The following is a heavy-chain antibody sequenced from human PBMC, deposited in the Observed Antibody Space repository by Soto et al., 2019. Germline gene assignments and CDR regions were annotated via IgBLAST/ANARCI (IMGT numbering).Heavy chain of an antibody. V-gene: IGHV1-69*02. J-gene: IGHJ3*02. D-gene: IGHD3-10*01. CDR1: GGTFSSYT. CDR3: ATASGSGSYNNDAFDI. CDR2: IIPILGIA. Sequence: QVQLVQSGAEVKKPGSSVKVSCKASGGTFSSYTISWVRQAPGQGLEWMGRIIPILGIANYAQKFQGRVTITADKSTSTDYMERSSLRSEDTAVYYCATASGSGSYNNDAFDIWGQGTMVTVSS.